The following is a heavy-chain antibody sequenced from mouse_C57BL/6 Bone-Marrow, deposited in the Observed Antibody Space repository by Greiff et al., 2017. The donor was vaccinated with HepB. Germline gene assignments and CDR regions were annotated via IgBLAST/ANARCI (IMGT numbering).Heavy chain of an antibody. J-gene: IGHJ2*01. CDR3: AREGYYYGSSLGY. CDR1: GYTFTSYW. CDR2: IYPRSGNT. V-gene: IGHV1-81*01. D-gene: IGHD1-1*01. Sequence: VQLQQPGAELVMPGASVKLSCKASGYTFTSYWMHWVKQRTGQGLEWIGEIYPRSGNTYYNEKFKGKATLTADKSSSTAYMELRSLTSEDSAVYFCAREGYYYGSSLGYWGQGTTLTVSS.